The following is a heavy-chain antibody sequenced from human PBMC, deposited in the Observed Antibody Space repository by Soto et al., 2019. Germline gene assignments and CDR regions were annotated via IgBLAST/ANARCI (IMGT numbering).Heavy chain of an antibody. CDR2: ISYDGSNK. V-gene: IGHV3-30-3*01. CDR3: AREGDWVRVVVMKTGWYFDL. J-gene: IGHJ2*01. CDR1: GFTFSSYA. Sequence: QVQLVESGGGVVQPGRSLRLSCAASGFTFSSYAMHWVRQAPGKGLEWVAVISYDGSNKYYADSVKGRFTISRDNSKNTLYLQMNSLRAEDKAVYSCAREGDWVRVVVMKTGWYFDLWGRGTLVTVSS. D-gene: IGHD3-22*01.